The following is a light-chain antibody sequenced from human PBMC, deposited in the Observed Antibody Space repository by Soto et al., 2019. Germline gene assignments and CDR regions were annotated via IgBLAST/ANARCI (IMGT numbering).Light chain of an antibody. CDR2: GGS. Sequence: EIVLTHSPATLSLSPWETATLSCRASQSVSNSLAWYQQKPGQAPRLLIYGGSSRATGIPVRFSGSGSETDFTLTITRLEPEDFAVYYCQQYSSSRTFGQGTKVDI. V-gene: IGKV3-20*01. J-gene: IGKJ1*01. CDR3: QQYSSSRT. CDR1: QSVSNS.